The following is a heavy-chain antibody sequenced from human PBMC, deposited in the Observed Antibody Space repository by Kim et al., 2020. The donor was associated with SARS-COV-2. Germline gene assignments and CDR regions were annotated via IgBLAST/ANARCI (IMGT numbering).Heavy chain of an antibody. V-gene: IGHV3-30*04. CDR3: SSDPGWLSGCASY. D-gene: IGHD6-19*01. Sequence: GGSLRLSCAASGFTFNNYAMHWVRQAPGKGLEWVAVISYDGSNKYYADSVKGRFTISRDNSKNTLYLQMNSLSAEDTAVYYCSSDPGWLSGCASYLCQG. CDR1: GFTFNNYA. J-gene: IGHJ4*02. CDR2: ISYDGSNK.